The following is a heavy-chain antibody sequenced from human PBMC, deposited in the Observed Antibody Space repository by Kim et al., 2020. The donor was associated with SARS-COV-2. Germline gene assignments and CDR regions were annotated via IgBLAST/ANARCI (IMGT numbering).Heavy chain of an antibody. V-gene: IGHV4-31*03. D-gene: IGHD1-26*01. CDR1: GGSISSGGYY. Sequence: SETLSLTCTVSGGSISSGGYYWSWIRQHPGKGLEWIGYIYYSGSTYYNPSLKSRVTISVDTSKNQFSLKLSSVTAADTAVCYCARDWSGSSPVLGMDVWGQGTTVTVSS. CDR3: ARDWSGSSPVLGMDV. J-gene: IGHJ6*02. CDR2: IYYSGST.